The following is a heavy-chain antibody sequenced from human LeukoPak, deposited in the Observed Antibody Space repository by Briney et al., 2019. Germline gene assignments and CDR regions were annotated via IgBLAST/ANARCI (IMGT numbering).Heavy chain of an antibody. D-gene: IGHD5-12*01. V-gene: IGHV4-59*01. CDR3: ARLRGVATSYYYYYYMDV. CDR2: IYYSGST. Sequence: SETLSLTCTVSGGSISSYYWSWIRQPPGKGLEWIGYIYYSGSTNYNPSLKSRVTISVDTSKNQFSLKLSSVTAADTAVYYCARLRGVATSYYYYYYMDVWGKGTTVTVSS. CDR1: GGSISSYY. J-gene: IGHJ6*03.